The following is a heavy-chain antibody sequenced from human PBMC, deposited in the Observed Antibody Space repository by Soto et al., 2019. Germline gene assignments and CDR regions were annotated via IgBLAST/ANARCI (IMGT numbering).Heavy chain of an antibody. J-gene: IGHJ5*02. V-gene: IGHV3-30*03. CDR1: GSILSTSG. Sequence: PGGSRRLSVAASGSILSTSGMPWVRQAPGKGLEWVAMISHDGNAQYYVDSVKGRFSVSRDTSKNPLHLHMNSLRSEDPRLYYCAREYGPSNWYNWVHPWGQGTLVTVSS. D-gene: IGHD4-17*01. CDR2: ISHDGNAQ. CDR3: AREYGPSNWYNWVHP.